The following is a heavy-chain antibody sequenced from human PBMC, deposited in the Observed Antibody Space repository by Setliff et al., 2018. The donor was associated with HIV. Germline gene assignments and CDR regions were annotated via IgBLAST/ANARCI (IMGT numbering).Heavy chain of an antibody. Sequence: AASVKVSCKTAGYTFTAYFLQWVRQAPGQGLEWIGWISPNTGDTGIALKFQGRVTMTRDTSTSTTYLELDRLTYDDTAIYYCARGGYYTSGTWFDPRGQGTLVTVTS. D-gene: IGHD3-10*01. CDR3: ARGGYYTSGTWFDP. CDR2: ISPNTGDT. V-gene: IGHV1-2*02. CDR1: GYTFTAYF. J-gene: IGHJ5*02.